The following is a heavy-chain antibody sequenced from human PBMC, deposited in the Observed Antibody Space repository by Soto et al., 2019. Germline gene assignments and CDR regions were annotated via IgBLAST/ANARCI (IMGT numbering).Heavy chain of an antibody. Sequence: EVQLVESGGGLVQPGGSLRLSCAASGFTFSRVELHWVRQATGKGLEWISYISSSGSTAYYASSVEGRFTISRDNANNSVYLQMDSLRAEDTALYYCTRAAWFPYLSLYWGQGALVTVSS. V-gene: IGHV3-48*03. CDR1: GFTFSRVE. J-gene: IGHJ4*02. CDR3: TRAAWFPYLSLY. D-gene: IGHD3-10*01. CDR2: ISSSGSTA.